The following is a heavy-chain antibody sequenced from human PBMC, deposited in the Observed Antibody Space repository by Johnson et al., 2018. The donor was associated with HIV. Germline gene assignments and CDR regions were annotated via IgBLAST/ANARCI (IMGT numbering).Heavy chain of an antibody. CDR2: ISYDGSNK. D-gene: IGHD6-6*01. CDR1: GFIFSSYG. V-gene: IGHV3-30*19. Sequence: QVQLVESGGGVVQPGRSRRLSCAASGFIFSSYGMHWVRQAPGKGLEWVAFISYDGSNKYYADSVKGRFTISRDNSKNTLYLQMNSLRAEDTAMYYCATSGLTLGSSSSHAFDIWGQGTMVTVSS. CDR3: ATSGLTLGSSSSHAFDI. J-gene: IGHJ3*02.